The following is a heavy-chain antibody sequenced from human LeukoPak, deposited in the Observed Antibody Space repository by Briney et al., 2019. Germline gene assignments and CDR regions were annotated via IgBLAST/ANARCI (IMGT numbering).Heavy chain of an antibody. V-gene: IGHV1-46*01. CDR1: GYIFTSYF. CDR3: AATYYYDSSGYYYEGGAFDI. J-gene: IGHJ3*02. D-gene: IGHD3-22*01. Sequence: GASVTVSCKASGYIFTSYFMHWVRQAPGQGLEWMGLINPSGGSTMYAQKFQGRVTMTRGMSTSPVYMELSSLRSEDTAVYYCAATYYYDSSGYYYEGGAFDIWGQGTMVTVSS. CDR2: INPSGGST.